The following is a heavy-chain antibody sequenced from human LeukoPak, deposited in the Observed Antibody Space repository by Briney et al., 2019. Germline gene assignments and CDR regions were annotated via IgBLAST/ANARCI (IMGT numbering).Heavy chain of an antibody. D-gene: IGHD3-9*01. Sequence: GGSLRLSCTASGFTFNSYSTNWVRQAPGKGLEWVSSTSSSSSYIYYADSVKGRFTISRDNAKKSLYLQMNRLRAEDTAVYFCARADTSDILTGYSDYWGQGTLVTVSS. V-gene: IGHV3-21*01. J-gene: IGHJ4*02. CDR1: GFTFNSYS. CDR3: ARADTSDILTGYSDY. CDR2: TSSSSSYI.